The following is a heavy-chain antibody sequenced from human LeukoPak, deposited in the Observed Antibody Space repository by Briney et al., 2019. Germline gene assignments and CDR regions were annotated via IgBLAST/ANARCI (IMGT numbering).Heavy chain of an antibody. Sequence: PGGSLRLSCAASGFTFSSYGMHWVRQAPGKGLEWVAFIRYDGSNKYYADSVKGRFTISRDNSKNTLYLQMNSLRAEDTAVYYCAKIHGDCVSPDAFDIWGQGTMVTVSS. J-gene: IGHJ3*02. D-gene: IGHD2-21*02. CDR3: AKIHGDCVSPDAFDI. CDR1: GFTFSSYG. V-gene: IGHV3-30*02. CDR2: IRYDGSNK.